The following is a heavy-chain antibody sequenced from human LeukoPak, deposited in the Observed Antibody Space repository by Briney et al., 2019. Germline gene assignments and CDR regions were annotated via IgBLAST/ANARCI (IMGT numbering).Heavy chain of an antibody. Sequence: SETLSLTCAVYGGSFSGYYWSWIRQPPGKGLEWIGEINHSGSTNYNPSLKSRVTISVDTSKNQFPLKLSSVTAADTAVYYCAASLWFGIYPDYWGQGSLVTVSS. CDR2: INHSGST. J-gene: IGHJ4*02. D-gene: IGHD3-10*01. V-gene: IGHV4-34*01. CDR1: GGSFSGYY. CDR3: AASLWFGIYPDY.